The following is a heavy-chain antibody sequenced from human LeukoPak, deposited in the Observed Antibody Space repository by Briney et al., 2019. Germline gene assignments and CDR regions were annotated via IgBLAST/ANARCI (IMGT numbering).Heavy chain of an antibody. CDR2: IYYSGST. CDR1: GGSISSSSHN. Sequence: PSETLSLTCTVSGGSISSSSHNWGWIRQPPGKGLEWIGSIYYSGSTYYNPSLKSRVTIFVDTSKNQFSLKLSSVTAADTAVYYCARSVSLAVAGLYAFDIWGQGTMVTVSS. D-gene: IGHD6-19*01. CDR3: ARSVSLAVAGLYAFDI. V-gene: IGHV4-39*01. J-gene: IGHJ3*02.